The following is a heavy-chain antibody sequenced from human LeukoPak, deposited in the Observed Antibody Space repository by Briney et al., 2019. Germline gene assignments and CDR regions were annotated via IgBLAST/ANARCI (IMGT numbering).Heavy chain of an antibody. J-gene: IGHJ5*02. Sequence: ASVKVSCKASGYTFTSYGISWVRQAPGQGLEWMGWISAYNGNTNYAQKLQGRVTMTTDTSTSTAYMELRSLRSDDTAVYYWARVGDNWNIRANWFDPWGQGTLVTVSS. CDR1: GYTFTSYG. CDR3: ARVGDNWNIRANWFDP. CDR2: ISAYNGNT. D-gene: IGHD1/OR15-1a*01. V-gene: IGHV1-18*01.